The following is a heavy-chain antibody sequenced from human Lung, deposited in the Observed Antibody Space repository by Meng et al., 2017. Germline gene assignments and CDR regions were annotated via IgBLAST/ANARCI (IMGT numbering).Heavy chain of an antibody. D-gene: IGHD3-10*01. Sequence: VQPPQWGAGLLEPSENLSLTCACYGGPISGSYWSWIRQSPAKGLEWIGNINHGGSTNYNPSLESRVTISVDTPKNQFSLRLTSMTVADTAVYYCARERHSTIIRGVIDFWGQGALVTVSS. CDR1: GGPISGSY. CDR2: INHGGST. J-gene: IGHJ4*02. CDR3: ARERHSTIIRGVIDF. V-gene: IGHV4-34*01.